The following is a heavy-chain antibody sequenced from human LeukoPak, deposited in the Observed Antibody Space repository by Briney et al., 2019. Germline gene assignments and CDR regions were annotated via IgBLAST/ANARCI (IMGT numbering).Heavy chain of an antibody. D-gene: IGHD2-2*01. CDR1: GFTFSSYA. V-gene: IGHV3-64D*09. Sequence: GGSLRLSCSASGFTFSSYAMHWVRQAPGKGLEYVSAISSNGSSTYYADSVKGRFTISRDNSKNTLYLQMSSLRAEDTAVYYCVKDLQNTSPSYWGQGTLVTASS. CDR3: VKDLQNTSPSY. J-gene: IGHJ4*01. CDR2: ISSNGSST.